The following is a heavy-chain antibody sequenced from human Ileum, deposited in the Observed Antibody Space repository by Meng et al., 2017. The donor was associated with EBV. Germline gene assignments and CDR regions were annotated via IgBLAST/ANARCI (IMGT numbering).Heavy chain of an antibody. D-gene: IGHD3-16*01. CDR2: ILHAGVT. V-gene: IGHV4-4*02. CDR1: DDSTIRSNW. Sequence: VQLHESVPRLVKPSGRLSLTCIVSDDSTIRSNWWSWVRQPPGKGLEWIGEILHAGVTNYNPSLKSRVSMSVDRSRIQASLNLNSVTAADTAIYYCARGEDYTWDVWGQGILVTVSS. CDR3: ARGEDYTWDV. J-gene: IGHJ4*02.